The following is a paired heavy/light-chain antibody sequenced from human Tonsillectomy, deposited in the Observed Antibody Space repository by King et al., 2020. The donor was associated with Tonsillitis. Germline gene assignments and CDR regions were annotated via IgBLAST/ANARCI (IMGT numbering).Light chain of an antibody. Sequence: DIQMTQSPSNLSASVGDRVTITCRASQSISSRLAWYQQKPGTAPKLLIYTASTLEIGVPSRFSGSGSGTEFTLTISSLQPDDFATYYCQHYYNYPWTFGRGTKVEIK. V-gene: IGKV1-5*03. J-gene: IGKJ1*01. CDR3: QHYYNYPWT. CDR2: TAS. CDR1: QSISSR.
Heavy chain of an antibody. CDR2: INPSRGGT. V-gene: IGHV1-2*02. J-gene: IGHJ4*02. Sequence: QVQLVQSGAEVKKPGASMMVSCKASGYTFVDYYIHWVRQAPGQGLEWMGWINPSRGGTKLAQEFRGRITLTSDTSSNTSYIELSRLRYDDTAVYYCARDLSYGNSGYFAYWGQGTLVTVSS. CDR1: GYTFVDYY. CDR3: ARDLSYGNSGYFAY. D-gene: IGHD5-12*01.